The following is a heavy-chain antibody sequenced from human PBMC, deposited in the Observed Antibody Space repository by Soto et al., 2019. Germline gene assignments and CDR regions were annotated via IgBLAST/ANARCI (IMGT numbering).Heavy chain of an antibody. CDR1: GFTFSNYW. CDR3: ARGGVQHALDV. D-gene: IGHD3-10*01. V-gene: IGHV3-74*03. Sequence: EVQLVESGGGLVQPGGSLRLSCAASGFTFSNYWMYWVRQAPGKGLVWVSRVNNDGTDTTHADSVKGRFTISRDNAENTLYLQMNSLRAADTAVYYCARGGVQHALDVWGQGSTVTVSS. CDR2: VNNDGTDT. J-gene: IGHJ6*02.